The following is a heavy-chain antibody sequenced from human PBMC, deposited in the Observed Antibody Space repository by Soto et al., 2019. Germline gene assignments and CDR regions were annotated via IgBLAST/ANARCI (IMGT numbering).Heavy chain of an antibody. J-gene: IGHJ5*02. CDR3: ARDVVRGVADNWLDP. Sequence: SETLSLTCTVSGGSGGSGHYYLSWIRQPPGEGLGWIAYIYYSGTTNYNPSLKSRVAISLDTSKNQVSLKLTSVTAADTATYYCARDVVRGVADNWLDPWGPGAVVTVSS. CDR1: GGSGGSGHYY. V-gene: IGHV4-61*01. D-gene: IGHD3-10*01. CDR2: IYYSGTT.